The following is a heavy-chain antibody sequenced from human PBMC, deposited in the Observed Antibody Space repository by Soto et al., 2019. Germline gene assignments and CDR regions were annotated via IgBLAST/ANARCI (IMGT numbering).Heavy chain of an antibody. J-gene: IGHJ4*02. V-gene: IGHV3-9*01. CDR3: AKDLTPRVVASFDY. CDR1: GFTFYYYA. Sequence: ALKLYCATSGFTFYYYAMHWVRQAPGKGLEWVSGISWNSGSIGYADSVKGRFTISRDNAKNSLYLQMNSLRAEDTALYYCAKDLTPRVVASFDYWGQGTLVTVSS. CDR2: ISWNSGSI. D-gene: IGHD2-15*01.